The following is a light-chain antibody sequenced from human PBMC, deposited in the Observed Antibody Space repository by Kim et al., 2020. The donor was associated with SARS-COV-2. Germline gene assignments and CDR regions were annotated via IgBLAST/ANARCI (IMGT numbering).Light chain of an antibody. CDR2: DAS. J-gene: IGKJ1*01. Sequence: IAMTQSPATLSVSPGDRVTLSCRASQSVDRDVAWYQQKPGQPPRLLIYDASTRATGVADRFRGSGSGTEFTLTISSLQSEDLAVYYCQDYHKWPPWTFGRGTKVDIK. CDR1: QSVDRD. CDR3: QDYHKWPPWT. V-gene: IGKV3-15*01.